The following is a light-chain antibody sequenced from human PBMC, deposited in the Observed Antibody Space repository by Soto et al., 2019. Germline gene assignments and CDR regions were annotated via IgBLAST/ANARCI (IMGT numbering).Light chain of an antibody. CDR3: QQYNNWPLT. J-gene: IGKJ4*01. V-gene: IGKV3-20*01. CDR2: GTS. CDR1: QSVASRN. Sequence: IVLTQSPGTLSLSPGERATLSCRASQSVASRNLAWYQQKSGQAPRLLIYGTSSRAVHTPDRFSGSGSGTDFTLTISGLEPEDFAVYYCQQYNNWPLTFGGGTKVDIK.